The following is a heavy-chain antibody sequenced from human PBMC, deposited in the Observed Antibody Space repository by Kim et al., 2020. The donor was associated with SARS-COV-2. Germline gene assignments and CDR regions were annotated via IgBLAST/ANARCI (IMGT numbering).Heavy chain of an antibody. CDR1: GFTFSSYA. CDR2: ISYDGSNK. CDR3: ARDRGVGADNWFDP. Sequence: GGSLRLSCAASGFTFSSYAMHWVRQAPGKGLEWVAVISYDGSNKYYADSLKGRFTISQENSKNTLYLQMNSLRAEDTAVYYCARDRGVGADNWFDPWGQGTLVTVSS. D-gene: IGHD1-26*01. J-gene: IGHJ5*02. V-gene: IGHV3-30*04.